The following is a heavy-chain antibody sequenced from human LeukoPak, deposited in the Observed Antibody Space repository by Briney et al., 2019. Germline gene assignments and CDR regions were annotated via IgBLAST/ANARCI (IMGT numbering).Heavy chain of an antibody. J-gene: IGHJ4*02. CDR1: GGLFSGYY. CDR3: VSSGSDDY. V-gene: IGHV4-34*01. CDR2: INHSGST. D-gene: IGHD3-10*01. Sequence: SETLSLTCAVYGGLFSGYYWSWIRQLPGKGLEWIGEINHSGSTNYNPSLKSRVTISVDTSKNQFSLKLSSVTAADTAVYYCVSSGSDDYWGQGTLVTVSS.